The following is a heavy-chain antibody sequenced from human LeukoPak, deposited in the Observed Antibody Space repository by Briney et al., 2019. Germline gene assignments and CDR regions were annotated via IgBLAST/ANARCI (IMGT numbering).Heavy chain of an antibody. CDR2: ISGSGGST. J-gene: IGHJ6*02. D-gene: IGHD6-6*01. CDR3: AKLMEQLADLYYYGMDV. Sequence: GGSLRLSCAASGFTFSSYAMSWVRQAPGKGLEWVPAISGSGGSTYYADSVKGRFTISRDNSKNTLYLQMNSLRAEDTAVYYCAKLMEQLADLYYYGMDVWGQGTTVTVSS. V-gene: IGHV3-23*01. CDR1: GFTFSSYA.